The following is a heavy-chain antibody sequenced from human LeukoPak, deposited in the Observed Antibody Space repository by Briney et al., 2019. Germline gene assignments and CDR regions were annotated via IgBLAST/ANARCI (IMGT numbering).Heavy chain of an antibody. CDR1: GFTLNSYS. J-gene: IGHJ4*02. CDR2: IGGSGGST. V-gene: IGHV3-23*01. D-gene: IGHD6-19*01. Sequence: GGSLRLSCAVSGFTLNSYSMSWVRQAPGKGLEWVSGIGGSGGSTYYADSVKGRFTISRDKSKNTLFLQMNSLRAEDTAIYYCAKEFRGGWSFVYWGQGTLVTVSS. CDR3: AKEFRGGWSFVY.